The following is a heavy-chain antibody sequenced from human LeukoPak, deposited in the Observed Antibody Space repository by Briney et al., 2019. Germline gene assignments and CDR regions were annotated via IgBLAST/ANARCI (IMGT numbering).Heavy chain of an antibody. V-gene: IGHV4-39*07. CDR2: IYFSGGT. Sequence: PSEALSLTCTVSGDSISSSNCYWGWIRQPPGKGLEWIGSIYFSGGTYYNASLKSRVTISVDTSKNQFSLKLSSVTAADTAVYYCARGFRSYSVYWGQGTLATVSS. D-gene: IGHD2-15*01. CDR1: GDSISSSNCY. J-gene: IGHJ4*02. CDR3: ARGFRSYSVY.